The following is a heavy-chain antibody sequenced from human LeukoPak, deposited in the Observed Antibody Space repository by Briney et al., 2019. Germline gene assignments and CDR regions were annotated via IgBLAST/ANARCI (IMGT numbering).Heavy chain of an antibody. V-gene: IGHV1-2*02. CDR3: ARGITMVRGVIIKVWFDP. J-gene: IGHJ5*02. Sequence: EASMKVSCKASGYTFTDYYIHWVRQAPGQGLEWMGWINPNSGGTKYAQKFQGSVTMTRDTSIGTAYMELSSLRSEDTAVYYCARGITMVRGVIIKVWFDPWGQGTLVTVSS. D-gene: IGHD3-10*01. CDR1: GYTFTDYY. CDR2: INPNSGGT.